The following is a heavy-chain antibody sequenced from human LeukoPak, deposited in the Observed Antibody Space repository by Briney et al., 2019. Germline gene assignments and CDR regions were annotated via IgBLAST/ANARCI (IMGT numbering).Heavy chain of an antibody. Sequence: GGSLRLSCAASGFTFSSYSMNWVRQAPGKGLEWVSVIYSGGSTYYADSVKGRFTISRDNSKNTPYLQMNSLRAEDTAVYYCARDLAVAGSYWGQGTLVTVSS. CDR3: ARDLAVAGSY. J-gene: IGHJ4*02. CDR1: GFTFSSYS. D-gene: IGHD6-19*01. V-gene: IGHV3-66*01. CDR2: IYSGGST.